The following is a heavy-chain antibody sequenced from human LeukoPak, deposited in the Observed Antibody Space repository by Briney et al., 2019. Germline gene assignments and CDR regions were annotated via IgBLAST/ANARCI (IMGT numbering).Heavy chain of an antibody. CDR3: ARGYCTSASCYPNWFDP. CDR1: GFTFSSYS. CDR2: ISSSSSYI. V-gene: IGHV3-21*01. Sequence: GGSLRLSCAASGFTFSSYSMNWVRQAPGKGLEWISSISSSSSYIYYADSVKGRFTISRDNAKNSLYLQMNSLRAEDTAVYYCARGYCTSASCYPNWFDPWGQGTLVTVSS. D-gene: IGHD2-2*01. J-gene: IGHJ5*02.